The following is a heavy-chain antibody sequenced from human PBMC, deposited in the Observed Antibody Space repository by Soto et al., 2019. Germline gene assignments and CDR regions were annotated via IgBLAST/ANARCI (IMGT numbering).Heavy chain of an antibody. Sequence: GGSLRLSSTASGFTFRSYAMSWVRQAPGKGLEWVSAISGSGGSTYYADSVKGRFTISRDNSKNTLYLQMNSLRAEDTAVYYCAKVPWQQLPNWFDPWGQGTLVTVSS. CDR1: GFTFRSYA. CDR3: AKVPWQQLPNWFDP. V-gene: IGHV3-23*01. D-gene: IGHD6-13*01. CDR2: ISGSGGST. J-gene: IGHJ5*02.